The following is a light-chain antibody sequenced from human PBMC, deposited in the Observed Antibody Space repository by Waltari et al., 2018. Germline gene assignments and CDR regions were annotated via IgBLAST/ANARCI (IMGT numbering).Light chain of an antibody. CDR3: QQLKSYPFT. CDR2: AAS. Sequence: DIQLTQSPSFLSASVGDRVTITCRASQGISSYFAWFQQKPGQAPKLLIYAASTLHSGVPSRFSGSGSGTEFTLRIASLQPEDFATYYCQQLKSYPFTFGPGTKVDIK. V-gene: IGKV1-9*01. CDR1: QGISSY. J-gene: IGKJ3*01.